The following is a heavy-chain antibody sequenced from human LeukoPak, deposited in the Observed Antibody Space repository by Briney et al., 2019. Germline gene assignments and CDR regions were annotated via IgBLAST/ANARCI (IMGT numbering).Heavy chain of an antibody. V-gene: IGHV3-23*01. CDR2: ITAGGDST. CDR1: GFTFSGYA. D-gene: IGHD6-13*01. CDR3: AKSHASIWNVYDY. Sequence: SGGSLRLSCAASGFTFSGYAMSWVRLAPGEGLEWVSAITAGGDSTYYAESVKGRFTISRDNLKNMVFSQMSTLRAEDTAIYYCAKSHASIWNVYDYWGQGTLVTVSS. J-gene: IGHJ4*02.